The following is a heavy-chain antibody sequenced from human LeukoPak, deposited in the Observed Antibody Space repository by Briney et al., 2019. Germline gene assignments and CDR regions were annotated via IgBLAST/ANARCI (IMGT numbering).Heavy chain of an antibody. CDR3: ARDPSSGWYLKGWFDP. D-gene: IGHD6-19*01. J-gene: IGHJ5*02. V-gene: IGHV3-21*01. CDR2: ISSSSNYI. Sequence: GGSLRLSCAASGFTFSSYSMNWVRQAPGKGLEWVSSISSSSNYIYYADSVKGRFTISRDDAKNSLYLQMNSLRAEDTAVYYCARDPSSGWYLKGWFDPWGQGTLVTVSS. CDR1: GFTFSSYS.